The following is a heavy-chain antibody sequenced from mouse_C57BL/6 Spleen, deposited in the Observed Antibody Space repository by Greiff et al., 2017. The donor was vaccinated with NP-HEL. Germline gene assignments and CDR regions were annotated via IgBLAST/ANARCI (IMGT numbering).Heavy chain of an antibody. J-gene: IGHJ2*01. Sequence: EVKLVESGGGLVQPGGSLKLSCAASGFTFSDYYMYWVRQTPEKRLEWVAYISNGGGSTYYPDTVKGRFTISRDNAKNTLYLQMSRLKSEDTAMYYCARSPVYDGYPYYFDYWGQGTTLTVSS. D-gene: IGHD2-3*01. V-gene: IGHV5-12*01. CDR1: GFTFSDYY. CDR3: ARSPVYDGYPYYFDY. CDR2: ISNGGGST.